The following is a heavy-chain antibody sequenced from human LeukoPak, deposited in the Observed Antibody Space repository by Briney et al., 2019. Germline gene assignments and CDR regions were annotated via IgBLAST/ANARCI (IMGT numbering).Heavy chain of an antibody. CDR3: AKVRLYGDYPEIDY. D-gene: IGHD4-17*01. V-gene: IGHV3-23*01. Sequence: GGSLRLSCAASGFTFSHYVMTWVRQAPGKGLEWVSAIHGNGARTYYADSVKGRFTISRENSKNTLYLQMNSLRAEDTAVYYCAKVRLYGDYPEIDYWGQGTLVAVSS. CDR2: IHGNGART. CDR1: GFTFSHYV. J-gene: IGHJ4*02.